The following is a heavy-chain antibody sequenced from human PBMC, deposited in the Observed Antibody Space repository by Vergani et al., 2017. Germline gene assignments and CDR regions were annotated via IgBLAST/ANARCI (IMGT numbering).Heavy chain of an antibody. J-gene: IGHJ5*02. CDR3: GRVADFYGLGSRLLDL. Sequence: QVRLQESCPGLVKPSETLSLTCSVSGGSMSGYYWSWIRQPPGKELEWIGYMYHSGSTNYNPSLETRVTISADTSKNQFSLKLNSVTAADTAVYYCGRVADFYGLGSRLLDLWGQGILVTVSS. D-gene: IGHD3-10*01. CDR1: GGSMSGYY. V-gene: IGHV4-59*01. CDR2: MYHSGST.